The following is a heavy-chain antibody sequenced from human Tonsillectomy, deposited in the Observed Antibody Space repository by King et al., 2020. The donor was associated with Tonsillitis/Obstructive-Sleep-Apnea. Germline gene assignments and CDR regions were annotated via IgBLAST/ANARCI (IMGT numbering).Heavy chain of an antibody. V-gene: IGHV3-23*04. CDR3: AKRPAAIEDF. D-gene: IGHD2-2*02. Sequence: VQLVESGGGLVQPGGSLRLSCAASGFTFSSYAMSWVRPAPGKGLEWVSAITGSGDSTYYADTVKGRFTISRDSSKTTLHLQMNSLRAEDTAVYYCAKRPAAIEDFWGQGTLVTVSS. CDR2: ITGSGDST. J-gene: IGHJ4*02. CDR1: GFTFSSYA.